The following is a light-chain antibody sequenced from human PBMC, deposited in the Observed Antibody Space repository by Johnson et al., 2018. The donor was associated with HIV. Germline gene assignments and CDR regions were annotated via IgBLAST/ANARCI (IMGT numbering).Light chain of an antibody. CDR1: RSNIGRNY. V-gene: IGLV1-51*02. CDR2: ENN. J-gene: IGLJ1*01. CDR3: AAVDSSSLGAQYC. Sequence: QSVLTQPPSVSAAPGQKVTIYCSGSRSNIGRNYASWYQQLPGTAPKLLIYENNKLPSGIPDRFSASKSGSSATLDITGLQTGDEADYYCAAVDSSSLGAQYCFGTVTEFTCL.